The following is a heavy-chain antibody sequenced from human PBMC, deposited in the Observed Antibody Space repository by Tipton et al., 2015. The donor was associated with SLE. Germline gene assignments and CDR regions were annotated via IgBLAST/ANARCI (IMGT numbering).Heavy chain of an antibody. CDR3: AKNQEAVPASIWYFDL. CDR1: GFTFSGYG. D-gene: IGHD6-19*01. V-gene: IGHV3-30*02. CDR2: IRYNGNNK. Sequence: SLRLSCTASGFTFSGYGMHWVRQAPGKGLAWVAFIRYNGNNKYYADSVKGRFTISRDNSKNTVYLQLNSLRAEDTAVYYCAKNQEAVPASIWYFDLWGRGTMVSVSS. J-gene: IGHJ2*01.